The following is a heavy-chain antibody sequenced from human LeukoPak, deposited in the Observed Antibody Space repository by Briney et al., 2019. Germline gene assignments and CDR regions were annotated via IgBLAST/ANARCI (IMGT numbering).Heavy chain of an antibody. J-gene: IGHJ4*02. CDR2: IHYSGST. Sequence: SETLSLTCTVSGDSISSYYWSWIRQPPGKGLEWIGYIHYSGSTHYNPSLKSRVTISVDTSKNQFSPKLSSVTAADTAVYYCASVGARYYYDSNFDYWGQGTLVTVSS. CDR1: GDSISSYY. V-gene: IGHV4-59*12. CDR3: ASVGARYYYDSNFDY. D-gene: IGHD3-22*01.